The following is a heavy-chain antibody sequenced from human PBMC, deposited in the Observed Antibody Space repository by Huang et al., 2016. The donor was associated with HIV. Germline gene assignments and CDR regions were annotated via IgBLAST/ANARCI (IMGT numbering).Heavy chain of an antibody. CDR3: ARKFGRDFDY. V-gene: IGHV1-18*01. CDR2: VSPYNGDT. J-gene: IGHJ4*02. D-gene: IGHD3-16*01. CDR1: GYTFSGYA. Sequence: QVKLVQSGAEVKKPGASVKVSCKTSGYTFSGYAITWVRQAPGQGLEWRGCVSPYNGDTNYVQNLQGRVTMTTDMSTTTAYMELRSLTSDDTAIYYCARKFGRDFDYWGQGTLVTVSS.